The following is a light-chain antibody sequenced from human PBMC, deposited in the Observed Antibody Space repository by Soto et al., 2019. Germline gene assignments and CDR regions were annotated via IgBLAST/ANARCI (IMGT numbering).Light chain of an antibody. J-gene: IGKJ1*01. CDR1: QSISSW. CDR2: DAS. V-gene: IGKV1-5*01. Sequence: DIQMTQSPSTLSASVGGRVTITCRASQSISSWLAWYQQKPGKAPKLLIYDASSLESGVPSRFSGSGSGTEFTLTISSLQPDDFATDYCQQYNSYSWTFGQGTKVDIK. CDR3: QQYNSYSWT.